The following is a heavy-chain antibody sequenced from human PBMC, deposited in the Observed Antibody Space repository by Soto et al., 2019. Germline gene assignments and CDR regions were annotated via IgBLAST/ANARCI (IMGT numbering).Heavy chain of an antibody. CDR2: ISAHNGNT. D-gene: IGHD1-1*01. CDR1: GYGFTTYG. J-gene: IGHJ4*02. V-gene: IGHV1-18*01. CDR3: ARGRYGYY. Sequence: QVHLVQSGAEVKKPGASVKVSCKGSGYGFTTYGITWVRQAPGQGLEWMAWISAHNGNTNYAQKLQVRDTVTRDTSTSTAYMELRSLISDDTAVYYCARGRYGYYWGQGALVTVSS.